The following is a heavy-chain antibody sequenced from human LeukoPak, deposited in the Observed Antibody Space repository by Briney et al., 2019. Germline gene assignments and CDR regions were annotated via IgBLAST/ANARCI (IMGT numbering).Heavy chain of an antibody. V-gene: IGHV5-51*01. D-gene: IGHD3-22*01. Sequence: PGESLKISCKGSGYSFTSYWIGWVRQMPGKGLEWMGIIYPGDSDTRYSPSFQGQVTISADKSISTAYLQWSSLKASDTAMYYCARTPASYYYDSSGLYYFDYWGQGTLVTVSS. J-gene: IGHJ4*02. CDR1: GYSFTSYW. CDR3: ARTPASYYYDSSGLYYFDY. CDR2: IYPGDSDT.